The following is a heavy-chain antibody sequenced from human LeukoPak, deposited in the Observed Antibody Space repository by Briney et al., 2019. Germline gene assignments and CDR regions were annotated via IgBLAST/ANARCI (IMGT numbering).Heavy chain of an antibody. J-gene: IGHJ3*02. D-gene: IGHD2-21*02. V-gene: IGHV4-59*07. CDR1: GGSISSYY. Sequence: SDTLSLTCTVWGGSISSYYWSWIRQPPGKGREWMGYNYYSGSTNNNPSLKSRVTISVDTSKNQFSLKLSSVTAADTAVYYCATCGGDCFGAFDIWGQGTMVTVSS. CDR2: NYYSGST. CDR3: ATCGGDCFGAFDI.